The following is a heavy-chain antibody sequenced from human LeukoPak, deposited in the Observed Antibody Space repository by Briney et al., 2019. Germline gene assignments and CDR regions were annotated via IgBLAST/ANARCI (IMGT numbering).Heavy chain of an antibody. Sequence: ASVKVSCKASGFTFTSSAMQWVRQARGQRLEWIGWIVVGSGNTNYAQKFQERVTITRDMSTSTAYVELSSLRSEDTAVYYCAAEVGYDSRENTFQDWGQGTLVTVSS. CDR2: IVVGSGNT. CDR3: AAEVGYDSRENTFQD. D-gene: IGHD3-22*01. V-gene: IGHV1-58*02. J-gene: IGHJ1*01. CDR1: GFTFTSSA.